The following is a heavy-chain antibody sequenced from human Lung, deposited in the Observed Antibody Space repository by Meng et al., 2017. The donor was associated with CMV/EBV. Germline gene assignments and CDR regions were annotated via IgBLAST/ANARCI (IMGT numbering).Heavy chain of an antibody. CDR2: ISHSGRT. J-gene: IGHJ6*02. V-gene: IGHV4-4*02. CDR3: ARGVHGDTHYYGMDV. D-gene: IGHD4-17*01. CDR1: GGSIWGSKW. Sequence: SXTXSLXCDVSGGSIWGSKWWSWVRQSPGKGLEWLGEISHSGRTNYNPSLKRRVTISVDRSNNQFSLNLTSVTAADTALYYCARGVHGDTHYYGMDVWGQGTXVNGAS.